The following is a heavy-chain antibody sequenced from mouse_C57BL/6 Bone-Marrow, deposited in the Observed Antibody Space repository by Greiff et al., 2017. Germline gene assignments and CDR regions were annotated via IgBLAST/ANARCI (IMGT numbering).Heavy chain of an antibody. CDR1: GYTFTSYW. V-gene: IGHV1-69*01. D-gene: IGHD3-2*02. CDR2: IDPSDSYT. J-gene: IGHJ3*01. Sequence: VQLQQPGAELVMPGASVKLSCKASGYTFTSYWLHWVKQRPGQGLEWIGEIDPSDSYTNYNQKFKGKSTLTVDKSSSTAYMQLSSLTSEDSAVYYCARCQTAQCPWFAYWGQGTLVTVSA. CDR3: ARCQTAQCPWFAY.